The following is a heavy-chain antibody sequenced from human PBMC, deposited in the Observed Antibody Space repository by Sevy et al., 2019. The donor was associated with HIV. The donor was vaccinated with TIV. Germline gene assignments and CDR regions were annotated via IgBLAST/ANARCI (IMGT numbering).Heavy chain of an antibody. D-gene: IGHD4-4*01. CDR2: IYYSGST. V-gene: IGHV4-39*01. CDR3: ARLDYSNYYYYGMDV. Sequence: SETLSLTCTVSGGSISSSSYYWGWIRQPPGQELEWIGVIYYSGSTYYNPSLKSRVTISVDTSKNQFSLKLSSVTAADTAVYYCARLDYSNYYYYGMDVWGQGTTVTVSS. CDR1: GGSISSSSYY. J-gene: IGHJ6*02.